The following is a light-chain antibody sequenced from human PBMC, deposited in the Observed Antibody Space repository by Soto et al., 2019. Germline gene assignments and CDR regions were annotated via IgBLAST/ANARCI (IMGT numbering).Light chain of an antibody. Sequence: EIVLTQSPGTLSLSPGERATLSCRASQSVSSSYLAWYQQKPGQAPRLLIYGASSWATGIPGRFSGSGSGKDFKITIRSLEPEDLAVYYCHQYGRSPFTFGPGTKVDIK. CDR2: GAS. CDR1: QSVSSSY. CDR3: HQYGRSPFT. V-gene: IGKV3-20*01. J-gene: IGKJ3*01.